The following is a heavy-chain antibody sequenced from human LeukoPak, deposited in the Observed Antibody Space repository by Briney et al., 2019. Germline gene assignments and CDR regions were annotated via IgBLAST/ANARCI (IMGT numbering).Heavy chain of an antibody. CDR2: IYYTGGT. D-gene: IGHD3-22*01. Sequence: PSETLSLTCTVSGGSISSYYWTWIRQPPGKGLGYIGYIYYTGGTNYNPSLKSRVTISVDTSKNQFSLKLSSVTAADTALYYCAREGRSRGIGYNCWYFDLWGPGTLVTVSS. CDR3: AREGRSRGIGYNCWYFDL. J-gene: IGHJ2*01. CDR1: GGSISSYY. V-gene: IGHV4-59*01.